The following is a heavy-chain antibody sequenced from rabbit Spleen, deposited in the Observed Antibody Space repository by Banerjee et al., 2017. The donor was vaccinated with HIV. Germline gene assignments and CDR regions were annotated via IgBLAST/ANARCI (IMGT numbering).Heavy chain of an antibody. CDR3: ARGANGGGNGLAL. Sequence: QSLEESGGDLVKPGASLTLTCTASGIDFSGYWICWVRQAPGKGLEWIACIWSGNDRTYYADWAKGRFTISKTSSTTVTLQMTSLTAADTATYFCARGANGGGNGLALWGPGTLVTVS. J-gene: IGHJ4*01. D-gene: IGHD1-1*01. CDR2: IWSGNDRT. CDR1: GIDFSGYW. V-gene: IGHV1S40*01.